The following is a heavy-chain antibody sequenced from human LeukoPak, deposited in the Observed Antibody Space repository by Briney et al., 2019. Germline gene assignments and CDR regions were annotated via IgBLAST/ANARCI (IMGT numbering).Heavy chain of an antibody. J-gene: IGHJ4*02. CDR2: ISYDGSNK. V-gene: IGHV3-30*04. D-gene: IGHD3-16*01. Sequence: GESLRLSCAASGFTFSSYAMHWVRQAPGKGLEWVAVISYDGSNKYYADSVKGRFTISRDNSKNTLYLQMNSLRAEDTAVYYCAKDLGGLHYFDYWGQGTLVTVSS. CDR3: AKDLGGLHYFDY. CDR1: GFTFSSYA.